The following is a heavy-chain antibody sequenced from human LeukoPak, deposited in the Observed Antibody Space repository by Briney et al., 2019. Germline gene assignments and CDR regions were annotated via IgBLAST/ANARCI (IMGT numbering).Heavy chain of an antibody. D-gene: IGHD3-16*02. Sequence: PSETLSLTCTVSVYSISRGYYWGWIRQPPGKGLERIGRIYDSGTTHYSPSLRSRVTIPVDTSKHQFSLKLHSVTAAHTAVYYCARDSPPWVTYHYYFDYWGQGTLVTVSS. CDR1: VYSISRGYY. V-gene: IGHV4-38-2*02. J-gene: IGHJ4*02. CDR3: ARDSPPWVTYHYYFDY. CDR2: IYDSGTT.